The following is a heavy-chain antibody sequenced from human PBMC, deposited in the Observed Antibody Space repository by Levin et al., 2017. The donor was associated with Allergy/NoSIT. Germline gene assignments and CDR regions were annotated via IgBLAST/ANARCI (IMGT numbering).Heavy chain of an antibody. CDR1: GFTFTNYA. V-gene: IGHV3-23*01. Sequence: GGSLRLSCAASGFTFTNYAMTWVRQAPGKGLEWVSAVSGSGGKTYYADSVKGRFTISRDNSKNTLYLRMNSLRAEDTAVYYCAKDWRSVSPSYYGSGSYYNGPNHFDYWGQGTVVTVSS. D-gene: IGHD3-10*01. CDR2: VSGSGGKT. J-gene: IGHJ4*02. CDR3: AKDWRSVSPSYYGSGSYYNGPNHFDY.